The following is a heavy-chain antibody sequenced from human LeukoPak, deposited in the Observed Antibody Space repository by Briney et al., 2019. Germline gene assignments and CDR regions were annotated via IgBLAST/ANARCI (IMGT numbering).Heavy chain of an antibody. CDR3: ARDLRDIVVVPAAISYYYYYMDV. CDR1: GFTFSSYE. CDR2: ISSSGSTI. Sequence: GGSLRLSCAASGFTFSSYEMNWVRQAPGKGLEWGSYISSSGSTIYYADSVKGRFTISRDNAKNSLYLQMNSLRAEDTAVYYCARDLRDIVVVPAAISYYYYYMDVWGKGTTVTVSS. D-gene: IGHD2-2*01. V-gene: IGHV3-48*03. J-gene: IGHJ6*03.